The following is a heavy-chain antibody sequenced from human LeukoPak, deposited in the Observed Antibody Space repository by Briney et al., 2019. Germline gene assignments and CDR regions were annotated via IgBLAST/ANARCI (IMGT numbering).Heavy chain of an antibody. CDR2: INPSGGST. CDR3: ARDRAHYYDSSGYGFDY. CDR1: GYTFTSYY. V-gene: IGHV1-46*01. D-gene: IGHD3-22*01. Sequence: ASVKVSCTASGYTFTSYYMHWVRQAPGQGLEWMGIINPSGGSTSYAQKFQGRVTMTRDTSTSTVYMELSSLRSEDTAVYYCARDRAHYYDSSGYGFDYWGQGTLVTVSS. J-gene: IGHJ4*02.